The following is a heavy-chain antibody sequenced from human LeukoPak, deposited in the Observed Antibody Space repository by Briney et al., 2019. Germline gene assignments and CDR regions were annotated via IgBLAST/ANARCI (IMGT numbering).Heavy chain of an antibody. Sequence: GGSLRLSCAASGFTFSSYGMHWVRQAPGKGLEWVAFIRYDGSNKYYADSVKGRFTISRDNAKNLLYLQMNSLRAEDTAVYYCARGPRDTAIIDYWGQGTLVTVSS. V-gene: IGHV3-30*02. CDR2: IRYDGSNK. J-gene: IGHJ4*02. CDR3: ARGPRDTAIIDY. D-gene: IGHD5-18*01. CDR1: GFTFSSYG.